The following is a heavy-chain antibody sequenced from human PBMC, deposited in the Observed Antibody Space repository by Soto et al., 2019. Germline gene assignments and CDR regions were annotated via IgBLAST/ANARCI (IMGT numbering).Heavy chain of an antibody. D-gene: IGHD5-12*01. CDR2: INPSGGST. J-gene: IGHJ6*03. CDR3: ARQNIVGTKDYYVDV. Sequence: ASVKVSCKASGYTFTSYYMHWVRQAPGQGLEWMGIINPSGGSTSYAQKFQGRVTMTRDTSTSTVYMELSSLSSVTAADTAVYYCARQNIVGTKDYYVDVWGKGTTVTVSS. CDR1: GYTFTSYY. V-gene: IGHV1-46*01.